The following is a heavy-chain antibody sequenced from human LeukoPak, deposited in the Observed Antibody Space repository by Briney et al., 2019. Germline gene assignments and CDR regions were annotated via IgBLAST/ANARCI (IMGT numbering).Heavy chain of an antibody. V-gene: IGHV3-21*01. CDR1: GFTFSSYT. Sequence: GGSLRLSCAASGFTFSSYTMNWVRQAPGKGLEWVSSISTSSSYIYYADSVKGRFTISRDNAKNSLYLQMNSLRAEDTALYYCAEGGYYDLDAFDIWGQGTMVTVSS. D-gene: IGHD1-26*01. CDR2: ISTSSSYI. CDR3: AEGGYYDLDAFDI. J-gene: IGHJ3*02.